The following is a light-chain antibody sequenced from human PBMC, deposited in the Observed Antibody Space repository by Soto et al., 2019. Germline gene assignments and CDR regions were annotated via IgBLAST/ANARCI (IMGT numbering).Light chain of an antibody. CDR3: QQTFSAPVT. CDR1: QSISSY. J-gene: IGKJ2*01. V-gene: IGKV1-39*01. CDR2: AAS. Sequence: DIQMTQSPSSLSASVGDRVTITCRASQSISSYLNWYQQKPGEAPKILIYAASTLQSGVLSRFSGRGSGPDFSLTISSLQPEDFATHYCQQTFSAPVTFGQGTRLEIK.